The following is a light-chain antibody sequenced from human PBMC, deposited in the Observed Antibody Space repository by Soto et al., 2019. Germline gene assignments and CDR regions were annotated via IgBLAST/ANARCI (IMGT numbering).Light chain of an antibody. CDR1: SSDVGSYNL. V-gene: IGLV2-23*03. J-gene: IGLJ3*02. CDR2: EGS. CDR3: CSYAGISTVMV. Sequence: QSALTQPASVSGSPGQSITISCTGTSSDVGSYNLVSWYQQHPGKAPKLMIYEGSKRPSGVSNRFSGSKSGNTASLTISGLEDEDEADYYCCSYAGISTVMVFGGGTKLTVL.